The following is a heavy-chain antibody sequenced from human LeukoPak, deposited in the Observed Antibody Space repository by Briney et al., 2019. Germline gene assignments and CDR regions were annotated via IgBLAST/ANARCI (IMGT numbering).Heavy chain of an antibody. CDR3: ATHRSGRRSNDAFDI. CDR2: INPSGGST. D-gene: IGHD6-13*01. J-gene: IGHJ3*02. CDR1: GYTFTSYY. Sequence: ASVKVSCKASGYTFTSYYMHWVRQAPGQGLEWMGIINPSGGSTSYAQKFQGRVTMTRDTSTSTVYMELSSLRSEDTAVYYCATHRSGRRSNDAFDIWGQGTMVTVSS. V-gene: IGHV1-46*01.